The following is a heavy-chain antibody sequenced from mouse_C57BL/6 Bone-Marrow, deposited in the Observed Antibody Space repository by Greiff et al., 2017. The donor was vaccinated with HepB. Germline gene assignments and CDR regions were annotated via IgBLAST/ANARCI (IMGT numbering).Heavy chain of an antibody. CDR1: GYTFTSYW. J-gene: IGHJ1*03. CDR3: ARRDSSLDWYFDV. CDR2: IDPSDSYT. Sequence: VKLQQPGAELVKPGASVKLSCKASGYTFTSYWMQWVKQRPGQGLEWIGEIDPSDSYTNYNQKFKGKATLTVDTSSSTAYMQLSSLTSEDSAVYYCARRDSSLDWYFDVWGTGTTVTVSS. V-gene: IGHV1-50*01. D-gene: IGHD1-1*01.